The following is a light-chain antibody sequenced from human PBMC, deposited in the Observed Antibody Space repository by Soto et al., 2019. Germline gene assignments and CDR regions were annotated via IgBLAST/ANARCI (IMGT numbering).Light chain of an antibody. J-gene: IGKJ3*01. CDR1: QSVSVNS. CDR3: QQYGGSPFT. Sequence: EIVLTQSPGTLSLSPGERATLSCRASQSVSVNSLAWYQQKGGQAPRLLIYAASTWATGVPDRFSGTGSGTDFALTISRLETDDSAVYYCQQYGGSPFTFGPGTKVDIK. V-gene: IGKV3-20*01. CDR2: AAS.